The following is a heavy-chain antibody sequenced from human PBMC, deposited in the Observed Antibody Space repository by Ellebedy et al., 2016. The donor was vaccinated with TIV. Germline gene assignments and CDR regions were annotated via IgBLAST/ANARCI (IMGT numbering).Heavy chain of an antibody. Sequence: GSLRLSXAASGFTFSSYGMHWVRQPPGKGLEWIGYIYYSGSTNYNPSLKSRVTISVDTSKNQFSLKLSSVTAADTAVYYCAREWLWINRRINYYYMDVWGNGTTVTVSS. CDR2: IYYSGST. D-gene: IGHD2-2*03. V-gene: IGHV4-59*01. J-gene: IGHJ6*03. CDR1: GFTFSSYG. CDR3: AREWLWINRRINYYYMDV.